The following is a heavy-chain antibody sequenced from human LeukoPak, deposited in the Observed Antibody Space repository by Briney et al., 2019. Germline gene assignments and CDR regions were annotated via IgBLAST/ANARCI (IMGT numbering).Heavy chain of an antibody. V-gene: IGHV5-51*01. CDR1: GYIFTSYW. Sequence: GESLKISCKGSGYIFTSYWIGWVRQMPGKGLEWMGIIYPGDSDIRCSPSFQGQVTISADKSISTAYLQWSSLKASDSAIYYCARRSYCGGDCTRSVHFYYAMDVWGQGTTVTVSS. D-gene: IGHD2-21*02. J-gene: IGHJ6*02. CDR2: IYPGDSDI. CDR3: ARRSYCGGDCTRSVHFYYAMDV.